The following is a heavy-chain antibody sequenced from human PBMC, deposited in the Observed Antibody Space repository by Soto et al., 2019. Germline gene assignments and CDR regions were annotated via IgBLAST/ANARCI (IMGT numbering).Heavy chain of an antibody. J-gene: IGHJ4*02. D-gene: IGHD6-13*01. CDR2: IYPGDHET. CDR3: ARSPRSSPPFDY. CDR1: GYTFSNFW. V-gene: IGHV5-51*01. Sequence: PGESLKISCQSSGYTFSNFWNGWVRQLPGKGLEWKGIIYPGDHETRYSPSFHGKVTISADRSINTAYLQWNSLEASDTAFYFCARSPRSSPPFDYWGQGALVTVS.